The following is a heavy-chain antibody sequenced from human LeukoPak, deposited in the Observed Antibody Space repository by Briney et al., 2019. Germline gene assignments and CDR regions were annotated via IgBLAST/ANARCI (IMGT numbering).Heavy chain of an antibody. J-gene: IGHJ4*02. Sequence: PGRSLRLSCAASGFTFSSYAMHWVRQAPGKGLEWVAVISYDGSNKYYADSVKGRFTISRDNSKNTLYLQMNSLRAEDTAVYYCARDPHYYGSGSSPYWGQGTLVTVSS. CDR2: ISYDGSNK. CDR1: GFTFSSYA. D-gene: IGHD3-10*01. CDR3: ARDPHYYGSGSSPY. V-gene: IGHV3-30-3*01.